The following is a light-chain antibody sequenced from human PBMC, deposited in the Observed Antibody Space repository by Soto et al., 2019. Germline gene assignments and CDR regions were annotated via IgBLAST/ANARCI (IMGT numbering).Light chain of an antibody. CDR1: QSFSNY. J-gene: IGKJ3*01. V-gene: IGKV1-27*01. CDR3: QKYNRAPFT. Sequence: DIQMTQSPSSLSASAGDRATITCRASQSFSNYLAWYQQKPGKVPKLLIYAASTLHSGVPSRFSGSGSGTDFTLTISSVQAEDVATYYCQKYNRAPFTFGPGTKVDIK. CDR2: AAS.